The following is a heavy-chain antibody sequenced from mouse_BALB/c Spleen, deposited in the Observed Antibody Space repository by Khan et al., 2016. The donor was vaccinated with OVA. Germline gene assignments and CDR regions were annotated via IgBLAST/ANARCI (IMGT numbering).Heavy chain of an antibody. V-gene: IGHV3-2*02. CDR3: ARGNYYGDYFDY. Sequence: EVKLVESGPGLVKPSQSLSLTCTVTGYSITSGYAWNWIRQFPGNKLEWMGYISYSGVTSYTPSLKSRISITRDTSKNQFFLQLNSVTTEDTATYYCARGNYYGDYFDYWGQGTTLTVSS. D-gene: IGHD1-1*01. CDR1: GYSITSGYA. J-gene: IGHJ2*01. CDR2: ISYSGVT.